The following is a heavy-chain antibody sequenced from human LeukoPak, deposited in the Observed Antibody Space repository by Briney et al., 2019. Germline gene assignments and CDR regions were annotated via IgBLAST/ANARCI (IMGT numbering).Heavy chain of an antibody. J-gene: IGHJ4*02. CDR1: GGSFSGYY. CDR3: ARGPRRGSTSCPSDY. D-gene: IGHD2-2*01. V-gene: IGHV4-34*01. Sequence: SETLSLTCAVYGGSFSGYYWSWIRQPPGKGLEWIGGINHSGSTNYNPSLKSRVTISVDTSKNQFSQKLSSVTAADTAVYYCARGPRRGSTSCPSDYWGQGTLVTVSS. CDR2: INHSGST.